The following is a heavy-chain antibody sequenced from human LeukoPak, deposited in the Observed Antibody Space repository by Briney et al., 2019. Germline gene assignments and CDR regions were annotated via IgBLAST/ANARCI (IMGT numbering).Heavy chain of an antibody. CDR1: GITFSSYS. CDR3: ARLGAAAVDY. CDR2: ISSSSSYI. J-gene: IGHJ4*02. D-gene: IGHD6-13*01. V-gene: IGHV3-21*06. Sequence: KSGGSLRLSCAASGITFSSYSMNWVRQAPGKGLEWVSSISSSSSYIYYADSVKGRFTISRDNAKNSLYLQMNSLRAEDTAVYYCARLGAAAVDYWGQGTLVTVSS.